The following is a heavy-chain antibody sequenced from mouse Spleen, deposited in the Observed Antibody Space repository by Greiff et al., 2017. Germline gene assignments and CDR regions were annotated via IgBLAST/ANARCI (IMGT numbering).Heavy chain of an antibody. D-gene: IGHD2-4*01. CDR1: GFTFSSYA. V-gene: IGHV5-9-1*01. CDR3: ARRGITYYFDY. J-gene: IGHJ2*01. CDR2: ISSGGSYT. Sequence: EVNLVESGGGLVKPGGSLKLSCAASGFTFSSYAMSWVRQTPEKRLEWVATISSGGSYTYYPDSVKGRFTISRDNAKNTLYLQMSSLRSEDTAMYYCARRGITYYFDYWGQGTTLTVSS.